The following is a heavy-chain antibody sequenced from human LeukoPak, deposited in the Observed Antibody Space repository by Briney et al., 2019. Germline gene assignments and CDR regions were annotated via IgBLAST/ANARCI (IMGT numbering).Heavy chain of an antibody. D-gene: IGHD2/OR15-2a*01. V-gene: IGHV4-59*01. CDR1: GGSISGYY. CDR2: IYDSGSA. J-gene: IGHJ4*02. Sequence: SETLSLTCSVSGGSISGYYWSWIRQPPGKGLECIGYIYDSGSATYNPSLKSRATISADTSKNQFSLKLSSVTAADTAMYFCARGWGPQTRCYFWAQGTLATVPS. CDR3: ARGWGPQTRCYF.